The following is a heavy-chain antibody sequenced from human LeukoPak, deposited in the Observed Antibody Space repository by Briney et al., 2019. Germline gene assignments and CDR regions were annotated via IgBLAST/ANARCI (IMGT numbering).Heavy chain of an antibody. CDR3: AKAEDYYDNSGYHYFDY. CDR1: GFTFSSYA. D-gene: IGHD3-22*01. V-gene: IGHV3-23*01. CDR2: ISGSGGST. Sequence: GGSLRLSCAASGFTFSSYAMSWVRQAPGKGLEWVSAISGSGGSTYYADSVKGRFTISRDNSKNTLYLQMNSLRAEDTAVYYCAKAEDYYDNSGYHYFDYWGQGTLVTVST. J-gene: IGHJ4*02.